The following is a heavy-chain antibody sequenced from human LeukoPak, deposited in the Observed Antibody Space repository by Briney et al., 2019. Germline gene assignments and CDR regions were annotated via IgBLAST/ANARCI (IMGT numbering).Heavy chain of an antibody. J-gene: IGHJ4*02. CDR3: ARVQMGYSYGSIDY. Sequence: PSGTLSLTCAVYGGSFSGNYWSWIRQPPGKGLEWIGEINHSGSTNYNPSLKSRVTISVDTSKNQLSLQLSTVTAADTAVYYCARVQMGYSYGSIDYWGQGTLVTVSS. D-gene: IGHD5-18*01. V-gene: IGHV4-34*01. CDR1: GGSFSGNY. CDR2: INHSGST.